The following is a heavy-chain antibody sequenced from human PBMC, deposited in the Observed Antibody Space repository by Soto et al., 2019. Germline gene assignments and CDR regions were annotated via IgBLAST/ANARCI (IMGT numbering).Heavy chain of an antibody. D-gene: IGHD1-26*01. CDR2: MNPNSGNT. Sequence: QVQLVQSGAEVKKPGASVKVSCKASGYTFTSYDINWVRQATGQGLEWMGWMNPNSGNTGYAQKFQGRVTITRDTSASTAYMELSSLRSEDTAVYYCARGGNYFQYFDYWGQGTLVTVSS. CDR1: GYTFTSYD. V-gene: IGHV1-8*01. J-gene: IGHJ4*02. CDR3: ARGGNYFQYFDY.